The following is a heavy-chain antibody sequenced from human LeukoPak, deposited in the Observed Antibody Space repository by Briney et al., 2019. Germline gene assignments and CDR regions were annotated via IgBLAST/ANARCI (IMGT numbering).Heavy chain of an antibody. D-gene: IGHD3-10*01. V-gene: IGHV3-30*18. J-gene: IGHJ6*03. CDR3: AKDSRYGSGSTYYYYYYMDV. CDR1: GFTFSSYG. CDR2: KSYDGSNK. Sequence: GGSLRLSCAASGFTFSSYGMHWVRQAPGKGLEWVAVKSYDGSNKYYADSVKGRFTISRDNSKNTLYLQMNSLRAEDTAVYYCAKDSRYGSGSTYYYYYYMDVWGKGTTVTVSS.